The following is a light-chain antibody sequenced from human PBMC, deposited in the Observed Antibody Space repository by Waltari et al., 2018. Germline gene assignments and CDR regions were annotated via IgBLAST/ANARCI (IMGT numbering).Light chain of an antibody. Sequence: EIVLTQSPGALSLSQGERATLSCRASHNVGNNYLAWFQQKPGQAPMLLIYGASSRATGIPDRFSGSGSGTDFTLTISRLEPEDFAVYYCQQSAHSPLTFGGGTKVEIK. CDR3: QQSAHSPLT. CDR1: HNVGNNY. V-gene: IGKV3-20*01. J-gene: IGKJ4*01. CDR2: GAS.